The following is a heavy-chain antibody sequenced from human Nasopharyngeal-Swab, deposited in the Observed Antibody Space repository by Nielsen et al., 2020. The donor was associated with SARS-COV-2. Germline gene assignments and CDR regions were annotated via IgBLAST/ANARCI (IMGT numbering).Heavy chain of an antibody. D-gene: IGHD3-9*01. Sequence: GESLKISCAASGFTFSSYAMSWVRQAPGKGLEWVSALSGSGGSTYYADSVKGRFTISRDNSKNTLYLQMNSLRAEDKAVYYCAKSLGQLLEWFTYDILTGYYSDAFDIWGQGTMVTVSS. CDR3: AKSLGQLLEWFTYDILTGYYSDAFDI. CDR1: GFTFSSYA. V-gene: IGHV3-23*01. CDR2: LSGSGGST. J-gene: IGHJ3*02.